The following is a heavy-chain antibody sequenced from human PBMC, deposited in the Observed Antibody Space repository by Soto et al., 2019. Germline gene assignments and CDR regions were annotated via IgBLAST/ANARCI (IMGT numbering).Heavy chain of an antibody. CDR2: TYYRSKWYN. D-gene: IGHD6-19*01. J-gene: IGHJ4*02. CDR3: ARGYSSGCNRGELEY. Sequence: SQTLSLTCAISGDSVSINISACNLIRQSPSRVLEWLGRTYYRSKWYNDYAVSVKSRITINPDTSKNQFSLQLNSVTPEDTAVYYCARGYSSGCNRGELEYWGTRNMVNVS. V-gene: IGHV6-1*01. CDR1: GDSVSINISA.